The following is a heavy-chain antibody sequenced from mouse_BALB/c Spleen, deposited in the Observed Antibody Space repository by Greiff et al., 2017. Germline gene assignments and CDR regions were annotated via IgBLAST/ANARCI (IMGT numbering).Heavy chain of an antibody. Sequence: VKLMESGPGLVAPSQSLSITCTVSGFSLTSYGVHWVRQPPGKGLEWLGVIWAGGSTNYNSALMSRLSISKDNSKSQVFLKMNSLQTVDTAMYYCARDSLLRLRWSFAYWGQGTLVTVSA. CDR1: GFSLTSYG. V-gene: IGHV2-9*02. CDR2: IWAGGST. CDR3: ARDSLLRLRWSFAY. J-gene: IGHJ3*01. D-gene: IGHD1-2*01.